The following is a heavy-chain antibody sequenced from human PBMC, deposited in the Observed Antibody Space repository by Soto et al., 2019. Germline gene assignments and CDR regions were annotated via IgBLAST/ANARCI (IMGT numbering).Heavy chain of an antibody. CDR1: GFTFSNYA. D-gene: IGHD3-3*01. V-gene: IGHV3-23*01. CDR2: ISGNGGSS. J-gene: IGHJ5*01. Sequence: EVQLLESGGGLVQPGGSLRLSCAASGFTFSNYAMSCVLQAPGKGLEWVSVISGNGGSSYYADAVKGRFTISRDNSKNTVYLKMKSLRAEDTAVYYCAKDLRGITIFGVGNNALRPTFDSWGQGSLVTVSS. CDR3: AKDLRGITIFGVGNNALRPTFDS.